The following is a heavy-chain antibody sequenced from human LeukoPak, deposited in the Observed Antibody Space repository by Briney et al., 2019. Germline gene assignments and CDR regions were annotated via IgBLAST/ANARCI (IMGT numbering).Heavy chain of an antibody. D-gene: IGHD3-10*01. CDR2: IASKTDGGAT. Sequence: GGSLRLSCAASGFTFTSYSMNWVRQAPGEGLDWVGRIASKTDGGATDYAAPVKGRFTISRDDSKNTLNLQMNSLKTEDTAVYYCTTGIRGDWGQGTLVTVSS. V-gene: IGHV3-15*04. J-gene: IGHJ4*02. CDR3: TTGIRGD. CDR1: GFTFTSYS.